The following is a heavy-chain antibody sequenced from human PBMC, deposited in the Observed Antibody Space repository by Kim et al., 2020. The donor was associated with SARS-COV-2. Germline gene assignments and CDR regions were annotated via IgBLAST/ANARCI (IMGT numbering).Heavy chain of an antibody. V-gene: IGHV4-59*01. J-gene: IGHJ4*02. Sequence: SETLSLTCTVSGGSISSYYWSWIRQPPGKGLEWIGYIYYSGSTNYNPSLKSRVTISIDTSKNQFSLRLSSVTAPDTAVYYCARDQGFGPDYWCQGTLVTV. CDR2: IYYSGST. CDR3: ARDQGFGPDY. CDR1: GGSISSYY. D-gene: IGHD3-16*01.